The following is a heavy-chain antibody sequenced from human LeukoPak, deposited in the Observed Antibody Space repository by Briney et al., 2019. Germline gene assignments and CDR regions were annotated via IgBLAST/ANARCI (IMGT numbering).Heavy chain of an antibody. D-gene: IGHD1-26*01. CDR3: WFDP. Sequence: SETLSLTCTVFGGSFNTNLYYWAWFRQPPGKGLEWIGSLYYDGRTYYNPSLESRLTIPVDTSNNQFSVKLTSLCETKREVDVNWFDPWGQGTLVTVSS. CDR2: LYYDGRT. V-gene: IGHV4-39*01. CDR1: GGSFNTNLYY. J-gene: IGHJ5*02.